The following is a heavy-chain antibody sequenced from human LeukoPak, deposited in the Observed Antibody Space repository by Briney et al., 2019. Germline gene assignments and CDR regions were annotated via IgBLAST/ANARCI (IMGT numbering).Heavy chain of an antibody. Sequence: GASLQISCKGSGYSFTSYWISWVRQLPGKGLEWMGRIDPSDSYTNYSPSFQGHVTMSVDESISTAYLQWSSLKASDTAMFYCARRDRYTWYSFDYWGQGTLVTVSS. J-gene: IGHJ4*02. CDR3: ARRDRYTWYSFDY. CDR1: GYSFTSYW. D-gene: IGHD6-13*01. CDR2: IDPSDSYT. V-gene: IGHV5-10-1*01.